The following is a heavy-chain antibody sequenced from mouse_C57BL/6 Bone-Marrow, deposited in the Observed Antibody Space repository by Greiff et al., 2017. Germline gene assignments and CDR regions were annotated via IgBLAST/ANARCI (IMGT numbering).Heavy chain of an antibody. CDR3: ASLYGYADAY. CDR1: GYTFTSYW. Sequence: QVQLKQPGAELVKPGASVKLSCKASGYTFTSYWMQWVKQRPGQGLEWIGEIEPSDSDTNYNQKFKGKATLTVDTSSSTAYMQLSSLTSEDAAVYYCASLYGYADAYWGQGTLVTVSA. J-gene: IGHJ3*01. D-gene: IGHD2-2*01. V-gene: IGHV1-50*01. CDR2: IEPSDSDT.